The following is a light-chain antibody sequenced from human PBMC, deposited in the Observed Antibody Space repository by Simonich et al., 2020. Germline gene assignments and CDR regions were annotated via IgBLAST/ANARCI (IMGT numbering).Light chain of an antibody. J-gene: IGLJ2*01. Sequence: QSALTQPASVSGSPGQSITISCTGTSSDVGGYNYVSWYQHHPGKAPKLMSYDVSKRPSGVSNRVSGSKSGNTASLTISGLQAEDEADYYCSSYTSSSTLVFGGGTKLTVL. V-gene: IGLV2-14*03. CDR3: SSYTSSSTLV. CDR2: DVS. CDR1: SSDVGGYNY.